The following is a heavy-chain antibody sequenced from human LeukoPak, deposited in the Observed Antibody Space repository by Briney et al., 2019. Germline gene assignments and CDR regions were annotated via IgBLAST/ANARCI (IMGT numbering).Heavy chain of an antibody. D-gene: IGHD3-10*01. J-gene: IGHJ3*02. CDR1: GFTFSSYW. CDR2: INSDGSST. V-gene: IGHV3-74*01. Sequence: GGSLRLSCAASGFTFSSYWMHWVRQAPGKGLVWVSRINSDGSSTSYADSVKGRFTISRDNAKNTLYLQMNSLRAEDTAVYYCARVGATARAFNIWGQGTMVTVSS. CDR3: ARVGATARAFNI.